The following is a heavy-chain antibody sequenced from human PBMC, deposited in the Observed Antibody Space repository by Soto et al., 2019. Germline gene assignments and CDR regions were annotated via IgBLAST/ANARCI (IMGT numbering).Heavy chain of an antibody. Sequence: QVQLVQSGAEVKMPGASVKVSCKASGYTFTSYYMHWVRQAPGQGLEWMGIINPSGGRASHAEKLQGSFTMTWDTSTSTVYMEMSSLRSEDTAVYYCARDVEATYCSGGGCYSSLDYWGQGTLVTVSS. CDR1: GYTFTSYY. CDR3: ARDVEATYCSGGGCYSSLDY. J-gene: IGHJ4*02. D-gene: IGHD2-15*01. CDR2: INPSGGRA. V-gene: IGHV1-46*04.